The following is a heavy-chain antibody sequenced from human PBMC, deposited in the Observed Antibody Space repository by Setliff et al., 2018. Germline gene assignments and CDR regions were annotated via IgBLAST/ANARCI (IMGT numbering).Heavy chain of an antibody. J-gene: IGHJ2*01. CDR3: ARVAGRGRYWYFDL. V-gene: IGHV3-48*04. CDR2: ISSSSSTI. CDR1: GFTFSSYS. Sequence: PGGSLRLSCAASGFTFSSYSINGVRQAPGKGLEWVSYISSSSSTIYYADSVKGRFTISRDNAKNSLYLRMNSLRAEDTAVYYCARVAGRGRYWYFDLWGRGTLVTVSS.